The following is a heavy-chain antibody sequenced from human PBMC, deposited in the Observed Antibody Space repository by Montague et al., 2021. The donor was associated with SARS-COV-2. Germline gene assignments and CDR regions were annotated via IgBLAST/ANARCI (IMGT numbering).Heavy chain of an antibody. V-gene: IGHV4-39*01. J-gene: IGHJ4*02. CDR2: IYNGGTT. D-gene: IGHD1-1*01. CDR3: TRHVHMTWPEPSPGFDY. Sequence: SETRSLTCTVSGDSIRNSDYSWGWVRQPPGKGLEWIGNIYNGGTTFYNPSLKSRVTIYVDTSKNQLSLKLSSVTAADTAVYYCTRHVHMTWPEPSPGFDYWGQGTLVTVSS. CDR1: GDSIRNSDYS.